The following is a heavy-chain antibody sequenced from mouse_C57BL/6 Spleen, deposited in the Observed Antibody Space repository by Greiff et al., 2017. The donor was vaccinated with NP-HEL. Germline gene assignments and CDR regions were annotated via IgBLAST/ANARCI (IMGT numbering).Heavy chain of an antibody. J-gene: IGHJ2*01. CDR1: GFTFSSYA. D-gene: IGHD4-1*01. CDR3: ARYWGWPLGGYFDY. V-gene: IGHV5-4*01. CDR2: ISDGGSYT. Sequence: EVQRVESGGGLVKPGGSLKLSCAASGFTFSSYAMSWVRQTPEKRLEWVATISDGGSYTYYPDNVKGRFTISRDNAKNNLYLQMSHLKSEDTAMYYGARYWGWPLGGYFDYWGQGTTLTVSS.